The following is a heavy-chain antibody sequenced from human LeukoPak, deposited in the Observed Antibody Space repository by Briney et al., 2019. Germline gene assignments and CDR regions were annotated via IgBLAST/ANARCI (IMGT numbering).Heavy chain of an antibody. CDR2: ISGSGGST. V-gene: IGHV3-23*01. CDR1: GFTFSSYA. J-gene: IGHJ5*02. D-gene: IGHD3-22*01. Sequence: GGSLRLSCAASGFTFSSYAMSWVRQAPGKGLEWVSAISGSGGSTYYADSVKGRFTISRDNSKNTLYLQMNSLRAEDTAVYYCAKDEGDYDSSGQGWFDPWGQGTLVTVSS. CDR3: AKDEGDYDSSGQGWFDP.